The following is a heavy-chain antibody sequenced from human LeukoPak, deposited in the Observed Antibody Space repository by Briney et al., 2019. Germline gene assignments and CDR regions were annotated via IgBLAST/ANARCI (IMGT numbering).Heavy chain of an antibody. CDR3: ASLPYYDFWSGYYTFDY. CDR1: GGSFSGYY. J-gene: IGHJ4*02. D-gene: IGHD3-3*01. CDR2: INHSGST. V-gene: IGHV4-34*01. Sequence: KPSETLSLTCAVYGGSFSGYYWSWIRQPPGKGLEWIGEINHSGSTNYNPSLKSRVTISVDTSKNQFSLRLSSVTAADTAVYYCASLPYYDFWSGYYTFDYWGQGTLVTVSS.